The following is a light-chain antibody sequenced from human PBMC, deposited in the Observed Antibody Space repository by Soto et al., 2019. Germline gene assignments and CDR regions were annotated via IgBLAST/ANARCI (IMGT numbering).Light chain of an antibody. V-gene: IGLV2-14*03. Sequence: QSALTQPASVSGSPGQSITISCTGTSSDIAAYHCISWYQQHPNKAPKLIIYDVGVRPSGVSDRFSGSKSDNTASLTISGLQAEDEADYYCSSYTTSSTLIFGGGTKLTVL. CDR2: DVG. CDR3: SSYTTSSTLI. J-gene: IGLJ2*01. CDR1: SSDIAAYHC.